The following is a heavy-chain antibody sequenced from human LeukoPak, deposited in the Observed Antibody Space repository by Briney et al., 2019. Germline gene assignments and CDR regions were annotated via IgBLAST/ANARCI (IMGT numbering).Heavy chain of an antibody. CDR2: IYYSGST. D-gene: IGHD4/OR15-4a*01. J-gene: IGHJ4*02. Sequence: SETLSLTCTVSGGSISSSSNYWGWLRQPPGKGLEWLGRIYYSGSTSYNPSLKSRVTISVDTSKNQFSLNLSSVTAADTAVYYCARMGLSRSGHYYFDYWGQGTLVTVS. CDR1: GGSISSSSNY. V-gene: IGHV4-39*01. CDR3: ARMGLSRSGHYYFDY.